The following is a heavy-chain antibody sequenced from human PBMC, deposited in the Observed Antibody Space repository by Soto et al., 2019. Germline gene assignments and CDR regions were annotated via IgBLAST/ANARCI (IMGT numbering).Heavy chain of an antibody. CDR3: AKIPIAARPPSVFDY. CDR1: GFTFSSYA. J-gene: IGHJ4*02. Sequence: VGSLRLSCAASGFTFSSYAMSWVRQAPGKGLEWVSAISGSGGSTYYADSVKGRFTISRDNSKNTLYLQMNSLRAEDTAVYYCAKIPIAARPPSVFDYWGQGTLVTVSS. V-gene: IGHV3-23*01. CDR2: ISGSGGST. D-gene: IGHD6-6*01.